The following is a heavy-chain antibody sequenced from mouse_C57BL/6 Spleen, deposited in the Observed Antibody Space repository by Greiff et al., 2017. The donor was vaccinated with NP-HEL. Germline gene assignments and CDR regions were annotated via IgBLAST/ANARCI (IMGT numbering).Heavy chain of an antibody. CDR3: ARNGGYYFDY. J-gene: IGHJ2*01. Sequence: DVQLVESGGGLVKPGGSLKLSCAASGFTFSDYGMHWVRQAPAKGLEWVAYISSGSSTIYYADTVKGRFTISRDNAKNTLFLQMTSLRSEDTAMYYCARNGGYYFDYWGQGTTLTVSS. CDR1: GFTFSDYG. V-gene: IGHV5-17*01. CDR2: ISSGSSTI.